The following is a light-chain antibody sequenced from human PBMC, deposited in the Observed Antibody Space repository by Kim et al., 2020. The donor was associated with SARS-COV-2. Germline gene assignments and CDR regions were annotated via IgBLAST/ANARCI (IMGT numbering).Light chain of an antibody. J-gene: IGLJ2*01. V-gene: IGLV10-54*01. CDR1: GNNVGNQG. Sequence: QAGLTQPPSVSKDLRQTATLTCTGNGNNVGNQGAAWLQQHQGHPPKLLSYRNNSRPSGISGRLSASRSGNTASLTITGLQPEDEADYYCSAWDTSLSASLFGGGTQLTVL. CDR2: RNN. CDR3: SAWDTSLSASL.